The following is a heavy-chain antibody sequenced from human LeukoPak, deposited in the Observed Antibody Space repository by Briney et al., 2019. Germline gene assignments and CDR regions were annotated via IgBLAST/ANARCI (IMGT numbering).Heavy chain of an antibody. CDR1: GGSISSYY. CDR3: ARVDSEADSSGYLGFDY. D-gene: IGHD3-22*01. J-gene: IGHJ4*02. CDR2: IYYSGST. V-gene: IGHV4-59*01. Sequence: SETLSLTCTVSGGSISSYYWSWIRQPPGKGLEWIGYIYYSGSTNYNPSLKSRVTISVDTSKNQFSLKLSSVTAADTAVYYCARVDSEADSSGYLGFDYWGQGTLVTVSS.